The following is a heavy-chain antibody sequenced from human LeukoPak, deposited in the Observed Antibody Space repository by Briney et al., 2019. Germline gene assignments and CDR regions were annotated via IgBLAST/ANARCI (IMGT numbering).Heavy chain of an antibody. D-gene: IGHD2-15*01. Sequence: SETLSPTCTVSGGSISSYYWSWIRQPAGKGLEWIGRIYTSGSTNYNPSLKSRVTMSVDTSKIQFSLKLSSVTAADTAVYYCARDEGCSGGSCYPNNWFDPWGQGTLVTVSS. CDR3: ARDEGCSGGSCYPNNWFDP. J-gene: IGHJ5*02. CDR2: IYTSGST. V-gene: IGHV4-4*07. CDR1: GGSISSYY.